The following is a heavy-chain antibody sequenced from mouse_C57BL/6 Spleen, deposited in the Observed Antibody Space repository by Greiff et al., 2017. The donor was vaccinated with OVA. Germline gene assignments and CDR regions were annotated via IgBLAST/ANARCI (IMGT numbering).Heavy chain of an antibody. CDR1: GYTFTSYW. J-gene: IGHJ1*03. CDR3: AHGSSYGWYFDV. D-gene: IGHD1-1*01. Sequence: QVQLQQPGAELVKPGASVKLSCKASGYTFTSYWMHWVKQRPGQGLEWIGMIHPNSGSTNYNEKFKSKATLTVDKSSSTAYMQLSSLTSEDSAVYYCAHGSSYGWYFDVWGTGTTVTVSS. V-gene: IGHV1-64*01. CDR2: IHPNSGST.